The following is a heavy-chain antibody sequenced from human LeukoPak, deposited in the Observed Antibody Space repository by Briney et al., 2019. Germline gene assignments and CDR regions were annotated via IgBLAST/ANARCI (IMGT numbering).Heavy chain of an antibody. V-gene: IGHV3-53*01. CDR2: IYSGGST. J-gene: IGHJ6*02. Sequence: GGSLRLSCVASGLSVSGNYMSWVRQAPGKGLEWVSVIYSGGSTYYADSVKGRFTISRDNSKNTLYLQMNSLRAEDTAVYYCASTSPESIAVAGTNYYGMDVWGQGTTVTVSS. CDR1: GLSVSGNY. D-gene: IGHD6-19*01. CDR3: ASTSPESIAVAGTNYYGMDV.